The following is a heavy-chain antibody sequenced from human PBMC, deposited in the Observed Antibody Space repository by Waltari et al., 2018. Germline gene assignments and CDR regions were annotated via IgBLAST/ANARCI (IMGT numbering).Heavy chain of an antibody. D-gene: IGHD6-13*01. Sequence: QLQLQESGPGLVKPSATLSLTCTVSGGSISSSSYYWGWIRQPPGKGLEWIGSIYYSGRTYYTPSLKSRVTISVDTSKNQFSLKLSSVTAADTAVYYCARGPAAAFDYWGQGTLVTVSS. J-gene: IGHJ4*02. CDR1: GGSISSSSYY. CDR3: ARGPAAAFDY. CDR2: IYYSGRT. V-gene: IGHV4-39*07.